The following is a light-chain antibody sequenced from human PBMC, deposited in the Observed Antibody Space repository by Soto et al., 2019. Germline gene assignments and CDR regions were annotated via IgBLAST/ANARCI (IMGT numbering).Light chain of an antibody. CDR2: EVT. J-gene: IGLJ3*02. Sequence: QSALTQPASVSGSPGQSITISCTGTSSDVGGYNYVSWYQQHPGKAPKLIIYEVTNRPSGVSNRFSGSKSGNTASLTISGPQAYDEADYYCHPFTTPRPLVFRRGTQLTLL. CDR3: HPFTTPRPLV. CDR1: SSDVGGYNY. V-gene: IGLV2-14*01.